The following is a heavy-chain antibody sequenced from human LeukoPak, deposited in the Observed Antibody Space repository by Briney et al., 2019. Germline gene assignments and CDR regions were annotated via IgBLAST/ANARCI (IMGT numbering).Heavy chain of an antibody. Sequence: ASVKVSCKASGYTFTGYYMHWVRQAPGQGLEWMGWINPNSGGTNYAQKFQGWVTMTRDTSISTAYMELSRLRSDDTAVYYCARAGADGEQWLEYYFDYWGQGTLVAVSS. J-gene: IGHJ4*02. CDR2: INPNSGGT. CDR3: ARAGADGEQWLEYYFDY. D-gene: IGHD6-19*01. CDR1: GYTFTGYY. V-gene: IGHV1-2*04.